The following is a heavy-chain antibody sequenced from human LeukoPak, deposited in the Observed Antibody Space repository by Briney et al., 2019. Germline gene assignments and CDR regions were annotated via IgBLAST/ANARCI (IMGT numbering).Heavy chain of an antibody. CDR3: ARETRYYYDEGPFDY. Sequence: GRSLRLSCAASGFTFSSYGMHWVRQAPGKGLEWVAVIWYDGSNKYYADSVKGRFTISRDNSKNTLYLQMNSLRAEDTAVYYCARETRYYYDEGPFDYWGQGTLVTVSS. CDR1: GFTFSSYG. V-gene: IGHV3-33*01. D-gene: IGHD3-22*01. J-gene: IGHJ4*02. CDR2: IWYDGSNK.